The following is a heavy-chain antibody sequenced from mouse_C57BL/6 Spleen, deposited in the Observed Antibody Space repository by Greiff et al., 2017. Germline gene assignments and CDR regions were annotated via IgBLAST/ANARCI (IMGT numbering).Heavy chain of an antibody. D-gene: IGHD1-1*01. V-gene: IGHV1-26*01. CDR3: ARSTYTGRGYFAY. J-gene: IGHJ2*01. CDR1: GYTFTDYY. CDR2: INPNNGGT. Sequence: QLQQSGPELVKPGASVKISCKASGYTFTDYYMNWVKQSHGKSLEWIGDINPNNGGTSYNQKFKGKATLTVDKSSSTAYMELRSLTSEDSAVYYCARSTYTGRGYFAYWGQGTTLTVSS.